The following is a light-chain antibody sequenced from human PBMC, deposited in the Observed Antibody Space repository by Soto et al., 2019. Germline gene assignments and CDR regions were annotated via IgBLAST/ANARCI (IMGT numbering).Light chain of an antibody. CDR2: DVS. Sequence: QSVLTQPASVSGSPGQSITISCTGSSSDVGGYDYVSWYQQYPGKAPKLMIYDVSNRPSGVPNRFSGSKSGNTASLTISGLQADDEADYYCSSFTSSTTRVFGTGTKVTVL. CDR3: SSFTSSTTRV. V-gene: IGLV2-14*01. CDR1: SSDVGGYDY. J-gene: IGLJ1*01.